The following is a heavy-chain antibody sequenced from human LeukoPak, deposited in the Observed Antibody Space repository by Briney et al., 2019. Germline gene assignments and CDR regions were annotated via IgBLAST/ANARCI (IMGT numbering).Heavy chain of an antibody. V-gene: IGHV3-21*01. CDR3: ARAAYCGGDCFFDY. D-gene: IGHD2-21*02. CDR1: GFTFSSCS. Sequence: PGGSLRLSCAASGFTFSSCSMNWVRQAPGKGLEWVSSISSSSSYIYYADSVKGRFTISRDNAKNSLYLQMNSLRAEDTAVYYCARAAYCGGDCFFDYWGQGTLVTVSS. CDR2: ISSSSSYI. J-gene: IGHJ4*02.